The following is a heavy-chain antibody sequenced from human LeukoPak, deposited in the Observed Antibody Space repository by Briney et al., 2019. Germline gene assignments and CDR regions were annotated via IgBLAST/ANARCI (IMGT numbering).Heavy chain of an antibody. CDR3: AKTVYDFWSGYFPWGGGGRYGMDV. CDR2: MNPNSGNT. V-gene: IGHV1-8*01. D-gene: IGHD3-3*01. J-gene: IGHJ6*02. Sequence: GASVKVSCKASGYTFTIYDINWVRQATGQGLEWMGWMNPNSGNTGYAQKFQGRVTMTRNTSISTAYMELSSLRSEDTAVYYCAKTVYDFWSGYFPWGGGGRYGMDVWGQGTTVTVSS. CDR1: GYTFTIYD.